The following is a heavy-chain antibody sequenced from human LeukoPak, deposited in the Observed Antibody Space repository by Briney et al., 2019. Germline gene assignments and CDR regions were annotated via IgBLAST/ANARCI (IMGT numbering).Heavy chain of an antibody. CDR1: GFTFSSYW. Sequence: GGSLRLSCAASGFTFSSYWMHWVRQAPGKGLVWVSGTNTDGSSTSYADSVKGRFTISRDNAKNTLYLQINSLRAEDTAVYYCARDLGGTTALDGFDIWGQGTMVTVSA. CDR3: ARDLGGTTALDGFDI. D-gene: IGHD1-26*01. J-gene: IGHJ3*02. CDR2: TNTDGSST. V-gene: IGHV3-74*01.